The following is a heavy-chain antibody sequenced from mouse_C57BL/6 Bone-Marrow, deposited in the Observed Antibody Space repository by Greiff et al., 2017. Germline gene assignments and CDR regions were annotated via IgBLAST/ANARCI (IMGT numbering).Heavy chain of an antibody. Sequence: QVQLKQPGAELVMPGASVKLSCKASGYTFTSYWMHWVKQRPGQGLEWIGEIDTSDSYTNYNQKFKGKSTLTVDKSSSTAYMQLSSLTSEDSAVYYCAREGNWDVGGYWGQGTTLTVSS. J-gene: IGHJ2*01. CDR1: GYTFTSYW. V-gene: IGHV1-69*01. CDR3: AREGNWDVGGY. D-gene: IGHD4-1*01. CDR2: IDTSDSYT.